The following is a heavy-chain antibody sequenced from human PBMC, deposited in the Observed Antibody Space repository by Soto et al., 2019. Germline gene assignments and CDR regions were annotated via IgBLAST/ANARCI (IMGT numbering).Heavy chain of an antibody. V-gene: IGHV4-34*01. CDR1: GGSFSGYY. D-gene: IGHD2-15*01. Sequence: PSETLSLTCAVYGGSFSGYYWGWIRQPPGKGLEWIGEIYHSGSTNYNPSLKSRVTISVDKSKNQFSLKLSSVTAADTAVYYCARVGQSFPRYCSGGSCLLKRLKFDYWGQGTLVTVSS. CDR3: ARVGQSFPRYCSGGSCLLKRLKFDY. CDR2: IYHSGST. J-gene: IGHJ4*02.